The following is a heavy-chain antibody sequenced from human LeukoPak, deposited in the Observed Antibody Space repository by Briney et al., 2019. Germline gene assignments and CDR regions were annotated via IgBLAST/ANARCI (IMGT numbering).Heavy chain of an antibody. CDR3: ARDQGGYDSSGYYYEPYYFDY. Sequence: GGSLRLSCAASGFTFSSYSMNWVRQAPGKGLEWVSSISSSISYIYYADSVKGRFTISRDNAKNSLYLQMNSLRDEDTAVYYCARDQGGYDSSGYYYEPYYFDYWGQGTLVTVSS. J-gene: IGHJ4*02. CDR2: ISSSISYI. CDR1: GFTFSSYS. V-gene: IGHV3-21*01. D-gene: IGHD3-22*01.